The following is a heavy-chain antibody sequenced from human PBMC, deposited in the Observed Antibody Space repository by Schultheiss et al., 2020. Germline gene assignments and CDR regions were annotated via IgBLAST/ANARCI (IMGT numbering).Heavy chain of an antibody. J-gene: IGHJ5*02. V-gene: IGHV4-34*01. D-gene: IGHD6-13*01. CDR2: INHSGST. Sequence: SETLSLTGAVYGGSFSGYYWSWIRQPPGKGLEWIGEINHSGSTNYNPSLKSRVTISVDTSKNQFSLKLSSVTAADTAVYYCAREQVAAAAAYNWFDPWGQRTLVTVSS. CDR3: AREQVAAAAAYNWFDP. CDR1: GGSFSGYY.